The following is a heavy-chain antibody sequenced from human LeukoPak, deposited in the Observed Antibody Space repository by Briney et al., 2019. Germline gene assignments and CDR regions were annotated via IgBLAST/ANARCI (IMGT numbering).Heavy chain of an antibody. V-gene: IGHV3-23*01. CDR3: AKDGGLWVSAHWGDS. CDR1: GFTFSSYT. CDR2: ITTSDGNT. D-gene: IGHD7-27*01. J-gene: IGHJ4*02. Sequence: GGSLRLSCAASGFTFSSYTMSWVRQAPGKGLEWVSTITTSDGNTYYADSVKGRFTVSRDNSKNTLYLQMNSLRAEDTAVYYCAKDGGLWVSAHWGDSWGRGTLVAVSS.